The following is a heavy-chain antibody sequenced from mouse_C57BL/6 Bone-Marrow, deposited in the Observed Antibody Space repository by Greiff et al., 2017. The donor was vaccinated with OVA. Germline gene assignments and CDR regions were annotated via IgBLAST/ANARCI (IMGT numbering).Heavy chain of an antibody. Sequence: VQLQQSAAELARPGASVKMSCKASGYTFTSYTMHWVKQRPGQGLEWIGYINPSSGYTEYNQKFKDKTTLTADKSSSTAYMQLSSLTSEDSAVYYCARLPGTFAYWGQGTLVTVSA. CDR3: ARLPGTFAY. V-gene: IGHV1-4*02. D-gene: IGHD4-1*01. CDR1: GYTFTSYT. J-gene: IGHJ3*01. CDR2: INPSSGYT.